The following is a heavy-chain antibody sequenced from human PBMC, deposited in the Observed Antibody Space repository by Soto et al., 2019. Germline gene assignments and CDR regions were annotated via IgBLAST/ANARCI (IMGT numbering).Heavy chain of an antibody. CDR3: ARVSWEGSGSGAFDI. CDR2: IYYSGST. J-gene: IGHJ3*02. CDR1: GGSISSYY. Sequence: SETLSLTCTVSGGSISSYYWSWIRQPPGKGLEWIGYIYYSGSTNYNPSLKSRVTISVDTSKNQFSLKLSSVTAADTAVYYCARVSWEGSGSGAFDIWGQGTMVTVSS. D-gene: IGHD6-19*01. V-gene: IGHV4-59*01.